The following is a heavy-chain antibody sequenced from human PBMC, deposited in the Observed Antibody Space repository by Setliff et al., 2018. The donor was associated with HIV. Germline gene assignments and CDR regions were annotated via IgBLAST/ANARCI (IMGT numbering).Heavy chain of an antibody. V-gene: IGHV4-61*09. CDR1: GGSISSGSYY. CDR3: ARGALQDGTGSYYEGFDY. J-gene: IGHJ4*02. CDR2: TYTSEST. D-gene: IGHD1-26*01. Sequence: PSETLSLTCTVSGGSISSGSYYWSWIRQPAGKGLEWIGHTYTSESTNYNPSLKSRVTISVATSKNQFSLKLSSVTAAGTAVYYCARGALQDGTGSYYEGFDYWGQGTLVTVSS.